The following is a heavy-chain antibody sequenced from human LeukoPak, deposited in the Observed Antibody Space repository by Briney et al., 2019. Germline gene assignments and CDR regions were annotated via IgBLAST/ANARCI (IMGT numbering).Heavy chain of an antibody. CDR2: IYHSGIT. V-gene: IGHV4-39*07. CDR1: GGSISRSRDY. D-gene: IGHD6-19*01. J-gene: IGHJ5*02. CDR3: ARDSSGWYHWFDP. Sequence: SETLSLTCTVSGGSISRSRDYWGWIRQPPGKGLEWIGSIYHSGITYYNPSLKSRVTISVDTSKNQFSLKLCSVTAADTAVYYCARDSSGWYHWFDPWGQGTLVTVSS.